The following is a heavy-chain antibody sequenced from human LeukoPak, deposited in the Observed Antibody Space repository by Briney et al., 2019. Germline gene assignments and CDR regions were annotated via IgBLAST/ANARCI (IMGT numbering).Heavy chain of an antibody. CDR2: IYHSGST. CDR3: ASLVPAAMDVDY. V-gene: IGHV4-38-2*01. D-gene: IGHD2-2*01. J-gene: IGHJ4*02. CDR1: GCSISSGYY. Sequence: SETLSLTCAVSGCSISSGYYWGWIRQPPGKGLEWIGSIYHSGSTYYNPSLKSRVTISVDTSKNQFSLKLSSVTAADTAVYYCASLVPAAMDVDYWGQGTLVTVSS.